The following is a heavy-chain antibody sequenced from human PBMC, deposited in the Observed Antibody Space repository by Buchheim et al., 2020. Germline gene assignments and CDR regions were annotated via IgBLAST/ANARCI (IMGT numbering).Heavy chain of an antibody. CDR2: IYYSGTT. D-gene: IGHD4-17*01. CDR1: GGSISSSSYN. Sequence: QLQLQELGPGLVKPSETLSLTCTVSGGSISSSSYNWGWIRQPPGKGLEWIGSIYYSGTTYYNPSLKSRVTVSVDASKNQFSLKLSSVTAADTAVYYCVRLDYGRIDCWGQGTL. J-gene: IGHJ4*02. CDR3: VRLDYGRIDC. V-gene: IGHV4-39*01.